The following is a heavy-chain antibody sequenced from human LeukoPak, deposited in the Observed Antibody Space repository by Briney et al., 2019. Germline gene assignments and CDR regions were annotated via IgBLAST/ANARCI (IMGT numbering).Heavy chain of an antibody. CDR2: IYTSGST. V-gene: IGHV4-4*09. Sequence: SETLSLTCTVSGGSISSYYWSWIRQPPGKGLEGIGYIYTSGSTNYNPSLKSRVTISVDTSKNQFSLKLSSVTAADTAVYYCARSPYNWNYDWFDPWGQGTLVTVSS. D-gene: IGHD1-7*01. J-gene: IGHJ5*02. CDR1: GGSISSYY. CDR3: ARSPYNWNYDWFDP.